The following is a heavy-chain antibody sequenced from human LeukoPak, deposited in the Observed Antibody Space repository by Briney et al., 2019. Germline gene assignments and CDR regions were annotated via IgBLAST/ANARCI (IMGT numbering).Heavy chain of an antibody. CDR3: ARDSSSGVRYFDY. CDR2: IWYDESNK. J-gene: IGHJ4*02. D-gene: IGHD6-25*01. V-gene: IGHV3-33*01. Sequence: GGSLRLSCAVSGFTFSNYGMHWVRQAPGKGLEWVAVIWYDESNKYYADSVKGRFPISRDNSKNTLYLQMNRLRADDTAVYYCARDSSSGVRYFDYWGQGTLVTVSS. CDR1: GFTFSNYG.